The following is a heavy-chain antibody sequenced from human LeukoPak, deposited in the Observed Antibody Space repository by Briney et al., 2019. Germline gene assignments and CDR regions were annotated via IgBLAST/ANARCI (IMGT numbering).Heavy chain of an antibody. Sequence: GGSLRLSCAASGFTFNRYSMNWVRQAPGKGLEWVAYISSSGTGIYYADSVKGRFAISRDNAKNSVYLQMNSLRGEDTAVYHCAAGYRETQLYSFNYWGKGNLVTVSS. D-gene: IGHD5-18*01. J-gene: IGHJ4*02. CDR3: AAGYRETQLYSFNY. CDR1: GFTFNRYS. V-gene: IGHV3-48*01. CDR2: ISSSGTGI.